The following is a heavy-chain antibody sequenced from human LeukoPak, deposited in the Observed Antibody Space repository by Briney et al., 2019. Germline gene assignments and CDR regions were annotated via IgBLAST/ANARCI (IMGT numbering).Heavy chain of an antibody. J-gene: IGHJ1*01. D-gene: IGHD3-16*01. Sequence: SETLSLTCIVSGGSISSGSYYWSWIRQPAGRGLEWIGRIHTSGSTNYNPSLKSRVTISVDTSKNQFSLRLSSVTAADTAVYYCATMTSASWGYFQHWGRGTLVTVSS. CDR1: GGSISSGSYY. V-gene: IGHV4-61*02. CDR3: ATMTSASWGYFQH. CDR2: IHTSGST.